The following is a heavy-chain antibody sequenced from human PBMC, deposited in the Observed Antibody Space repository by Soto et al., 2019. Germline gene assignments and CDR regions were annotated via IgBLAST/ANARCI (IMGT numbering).Heavy chain of an antibody. J-gene: IGHJ3*02. CDR3: TRVWGHCSGGSCYVNAFDI. D-gene: IGHD2-15*01. V-gene: IGHV4-59*01. Sequence: NPSETLSLTCTVSGGSISSYYWSWIRQPPGKGLEWIGYIYYSGSTNYNPSLKSRVTISADTSKNQFSLKLSSVTAADTAVYYCTRVWGHCSGGSCYVNAFDIWGQGTMVTVSS. CDR1: GGSISSYY. CDR2: IYYSGST.